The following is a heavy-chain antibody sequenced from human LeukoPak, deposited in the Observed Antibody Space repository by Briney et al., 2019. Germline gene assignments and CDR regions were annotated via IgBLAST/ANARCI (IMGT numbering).Heavy chain of an antibody. CDR2: IYYSGST. Sequence: SETLSLTCTVSGGSIRSHYWSWIRQPPGKGLEWIGYIYYSGSTNYNPSLKSRVTISVDTSKNQFSLELSSVTAADTAVYYCARELWFGELGYWGQGTLVTVSS. V-gene: IGHV4-59*11. CDR1: GGSIRSHY. J-gene: IGHJ4*02. CDR3: ARELWFGELGY. D-gene: IGHD3-10*01.